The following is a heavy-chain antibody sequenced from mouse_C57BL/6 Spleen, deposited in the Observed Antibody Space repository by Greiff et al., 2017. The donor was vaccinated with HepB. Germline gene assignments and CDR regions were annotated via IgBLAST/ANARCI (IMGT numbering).Heavy chain of an antibody. CDR2: IYPGDGDT. V-gene: IGHV1-82*01. Sequence: VQLQQSGPELVKPGASVKISCKASGYAFSSSWMNWVKQRPGKGLEWIGRIYPGDGDTNYNGKFKGKATLTADKSSSTAYMQLSSLTSEDSAVYFCARGGYLYYWGQGTTLTVSS. CDR3: ARGGYLYY. J-gene: IGHJ2*01. CDR1: GYAFSSSW.